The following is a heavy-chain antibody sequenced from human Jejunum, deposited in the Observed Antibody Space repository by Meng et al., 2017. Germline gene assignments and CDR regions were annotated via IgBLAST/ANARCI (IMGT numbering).Heavy chain of an antibody. J-gene: IGHJ3*01. CDR3: ARAKATGSTNDAFDV. CDR1: GGSISSGSYY. D-gene: IGHD1-1*01. V-gene: IGHV4-61*02. CDR2: IYTSGSA. Sequence: SETLSLTCTVSGGSISSGSYYWSWIRQPAGRGLEWIGRIYTSGSAHYNPSLKSPVTISADTSKNQFSLKLTSVTAADTAVYYCARAKATGSTNDAFDVWGQGTRVTV.